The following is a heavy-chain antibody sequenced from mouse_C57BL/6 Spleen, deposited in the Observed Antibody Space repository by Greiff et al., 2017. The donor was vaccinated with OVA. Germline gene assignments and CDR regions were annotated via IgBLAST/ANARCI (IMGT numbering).Heavy chain of an antibody. J-gene: IGHJ3*01. CDR3: ARGAYSNYVAWFAY. V-gene: IGHV14-2*01. D-gene: IGHD2-5*01. CDR1: GFNIKDYY. CDR2: IDPEDGET. Sequence: EVQLQQSGAELVKPGASVKLSCTASGFNIKDYYMHWVKQRTEQGLEWIGRIDPEDGETKYAPKFQGKATITADTSSNTAYLQLSSLTSEDTAVYYWARGAYSNYVAWFAYWGQGTLVTVSA.